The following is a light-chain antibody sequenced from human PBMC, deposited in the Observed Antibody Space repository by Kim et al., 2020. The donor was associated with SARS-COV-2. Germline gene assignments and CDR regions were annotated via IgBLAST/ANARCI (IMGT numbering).Light chain of an antibody. J-gene: IGKJ1*01. CDR1: QSVGTN. V-gene: IGKV3-15*01. Sequence: EIVMTQSPVTLSVSPGERATLSCRASQSVGTNVAWYQQKPGQAPQLLIYGASTRAAGIPARFSGSGSGTEFTLTISSLQSEDLAVYSCQQYDDWPPWTFGQGTKVDIK. CDR2: GAS. CDR3: QQYDDWPPWT.